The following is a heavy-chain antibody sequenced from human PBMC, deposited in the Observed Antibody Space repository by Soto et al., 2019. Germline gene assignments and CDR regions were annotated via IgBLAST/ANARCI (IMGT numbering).Heavy chain of an antibody. Sequence: PSETLSLTCTVSGGSISSSSYYWGWIRQPPGKGLEWIGSIYYSGSTYYNPSLKSRVTISVDTSKNQFSLKLSSVTAADTAVYYCIGTVDTAMVIGPLIHWGQGALVTVSS. CDR2: IYYSGST. CDR3: IGTVDTAMVIGPLIH. CDR1: GGSISSSSYY. J-gene: IGHJ4*02. D-gene: IGHD5-18*01. V-gene: IGHV4-39*01.